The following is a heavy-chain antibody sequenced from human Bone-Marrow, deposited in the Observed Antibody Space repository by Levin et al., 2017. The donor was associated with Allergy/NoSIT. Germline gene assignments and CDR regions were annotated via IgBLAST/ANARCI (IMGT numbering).Heavy chain of an antibody. Sequence: GGSLRLSCAASGFPFAHYAMTWVRQAPGKGLEWVSTISTTDSAYYADSVRGRFTISRDNSKGTLFLQMNSLSAEDAAVYYCAKWIIVQGILRGFFDYWGQGILVTVSS. CDR2: ISTTDSA. D-gene: IGHD3-16*02. CDR3: AKWIIVQGILRGFFDY. CDR1: GFPFAHYA. V-gene: IGHV3-23*01. J-gene: IGHJ4*01.